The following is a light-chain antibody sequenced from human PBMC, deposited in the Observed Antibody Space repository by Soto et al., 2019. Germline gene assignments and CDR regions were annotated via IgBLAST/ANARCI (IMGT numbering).Light chain of an antibody. V-gene: IGKV3-15*01. CDR1: QSLAHN. CDR3: HHSLTWPPET. CDR2: GSS. J-gene: IGKJ1*01. Sequence: EIVMTQSPATLPVSPGERATLSCRASQSLAHNLAWYQQKPGQAPRLLIFGSSIRAAGVPARFSGDGWGTDFTLTISNLQLEDVAIYYCHHSLTWPPETFGQGTKVDIK.